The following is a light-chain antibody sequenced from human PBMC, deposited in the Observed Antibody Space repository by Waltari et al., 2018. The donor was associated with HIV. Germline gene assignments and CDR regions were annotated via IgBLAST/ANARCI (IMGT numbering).Light chain of an antibody. Sequence: QSVLTQPPSVSGTPGQRVTISCSGTRSNIGSNTGNWYQQVPGTAPKLLIHTNDQRPSGVSDRFSGSKSGTTATLDIRGLQPEDEARYYCAAWDDTLNGHVVFGGGTKLTVL. J-gene: IGLJ2*01. CDR2: TND. CDR1: RSNIGSNT. CDR3: AAWDDTLNGHVV. V-gene: IGLV1-44*01.